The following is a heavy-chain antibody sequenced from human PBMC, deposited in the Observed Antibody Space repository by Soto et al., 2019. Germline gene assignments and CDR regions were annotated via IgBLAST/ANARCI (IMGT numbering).Heavy chain of an antibody. V-gene: IGHV3-33*01. Sequence: GGSLRLSCTASGFTFNSYGFNWVRQAPGKGLEWVAVIWYDGNTKYYADSVKGRFTISRDNLRSTVYLQMNSLTAEDTAVYYCARPLVAPVAGPYYYGMDVWGQGTTVTVSS. CDR3: ARPLVAPVAGPYYYGMDV. D-gene: IGHD6-19*01. CDR1: GFTFNSYG. J-gene: IGHJ6*02. CDR2: IWYDGNTK.